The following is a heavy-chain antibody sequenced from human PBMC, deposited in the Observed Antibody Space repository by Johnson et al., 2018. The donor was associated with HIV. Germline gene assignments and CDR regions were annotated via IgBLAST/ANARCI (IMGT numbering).Heavy chain of an antibody. CDR3: AKDLRGFECEEWASDYYDFGRDLPCQDPRGVVGTFDI. J-gene: IGHJ3*02. Sequence: VQLVESGGGLVQPGGSLRLSCVGSGFTITDYRMSWVRQGPGKGLQWVANINQAGSEKYYVDSVKGRFTISSDNSKTTLYLQMNSLRAEDTALDYCAKDLRGFECEEWASDYYDFGRDLPCQDPRGVVGTFDIWGQGTLVTVS. CDR1: GFTITDYR. CDR2: INQAGSEK. D-gene: IGHD3-3*01. V-gene: IGHV3-7*01.